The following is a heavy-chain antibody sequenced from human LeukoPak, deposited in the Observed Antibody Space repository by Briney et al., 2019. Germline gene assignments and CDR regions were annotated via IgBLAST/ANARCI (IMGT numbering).Heavy chain of an antibody. CDR3: ATSRDYYDSSGYHYYFDY. V-gene: IGHV4-34*01. D-gene: IGHD3-22*01. J-gene: IGHJ4*02. CDR2: INHSGST. Sequence: SSETLSLTCAVYGGSFSGYYWSWIRQPPGKGLEWIGEINHSGSTNYNPSLKSRLTISVDTSKNQFSLKLRSVTAADTAVYYCATSRDYYDSSGYHYYFDYWGQGTLVTVSS. CDR1: GGSFSGYY.